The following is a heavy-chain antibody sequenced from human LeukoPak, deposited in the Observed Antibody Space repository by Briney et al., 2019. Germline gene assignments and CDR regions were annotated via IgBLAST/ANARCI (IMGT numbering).Heavy chain of an antibody. J-gene: IGHJ6*02. V-gene: IGHV3-23*01. CDR1: GFTFSSYA. CDR3: AKAQRRCSSTSCYSNKGNGNGVDV. D-gene: IGHD2-2*01. CDR2: ISGSGGST. Sequence: GGSLRLSRAASGFTFSSYAMSWVRQAPGKGLEWVSAISGSGGSTYYADSVKGRFTISRDNSKNTLYLQMNSLRAEDTAVYYCAKAQRRCSSTSCYSNKGNGNGVDVWGQGTTVTVSS.